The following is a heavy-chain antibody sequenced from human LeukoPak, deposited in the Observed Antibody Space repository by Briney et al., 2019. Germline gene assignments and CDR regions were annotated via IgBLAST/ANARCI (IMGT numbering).Heavy chain of an antibody. J-gene: IGHJ4*02. CDR1: GFTFNIHG. Sequence: GGSLRLSCVASGFTFNIHGMHWVRQAPNKGLEWVAVISHDGNHQYYGGSVKGRFTVARDNSKNTLYLQMNSLTVEDTVVYFCARDHSGWDYFDYWGQGTVVSVSS. CDR3: ARDHSGWDYFDY. CDR2: ISHDGNHQ. D-gene: IGHD1-26*01. V-gene: IGHV3-30*03.